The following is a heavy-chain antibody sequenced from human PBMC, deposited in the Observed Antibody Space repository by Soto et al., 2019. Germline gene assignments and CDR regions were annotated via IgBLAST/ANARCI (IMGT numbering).Heavy chain of an antibody. CDR3: AKVGTQPEHWFDP. Sequence: HPGGSLRLSCAESGFTFSSYAMSGVRQATGKGLEWVSAISGSGGSTYYADSVKGRFTISRDNSKNTLYLQMNSLRAEDTAVYYCAKVGTQPEHWFDPWGQGTLVTVSS. V-gene: IGHV3-23*01. J-gene: IGHJ5*02. CDR2: ISGSGGST. D-gene: IGHD2-2*01. CDR1: GFTFSSYA.